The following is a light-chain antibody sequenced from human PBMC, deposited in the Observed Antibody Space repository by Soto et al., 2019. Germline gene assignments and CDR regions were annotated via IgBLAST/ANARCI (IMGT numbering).Light chain of an antibody. V-gene: IGKV3-20*01. Sequence: EIVLTQSPGTLSLSPGERATLSCRASQSVSSSYLAWYQQKPGQAPRLLIYGASSRATGIPDRFSGSGSGTDFPLPISRLEPEDFAVYDCRQYGSLYTFGQGTKLEIK. J-gene: IGKJ2*01. CDR3: RQYGSLYT. CDR2: GAS. CDR1: QSVSSSY.